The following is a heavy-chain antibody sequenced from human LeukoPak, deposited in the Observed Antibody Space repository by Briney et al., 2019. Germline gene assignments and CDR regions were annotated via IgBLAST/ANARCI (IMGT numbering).Heavy chain of an antibody. V-gene: IGHV4-31*03. CDR1: GASISRGGFF. Sequence: PSETLSLTCTVSGASISRGGFFWSWVRRHPGKALEWIGYINYSGTTFRNPSLQSRVSISVDTSKNQFSLNVTSMTVADTAVYFCAKDQSGGLDYWVQGVLVTVSS. D-gene: IGHD3-10*01. CDR3: AKDQSGGLDY. CDR2: INYSGTT. J-gene: IGHJ4*02.